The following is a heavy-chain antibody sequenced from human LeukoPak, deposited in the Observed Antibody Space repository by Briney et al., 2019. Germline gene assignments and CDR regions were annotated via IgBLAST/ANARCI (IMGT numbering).Heavy chain of an antibody. CDR3: ARRQWLRGSFDP. CDR1: GGSISNYY. CDR2: IYYSGST. J-gene: IGHJ5*02. D-gene: IGHD6-19*01. Sequence: PSETLSLTCTVSGGSISNYYWSWIRQPPGKGLEWIGYIYYSGSTKYNPSLKSRVTISVDTSKNQFSLRLSSVTAADTAVYYCARRQWLRGSFDPWGQGTLVTVSS. V-gene: IGHV4-59*01.